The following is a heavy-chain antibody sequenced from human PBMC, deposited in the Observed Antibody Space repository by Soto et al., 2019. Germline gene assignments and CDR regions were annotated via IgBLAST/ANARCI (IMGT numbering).Heavy chain of an antibody. D-gene: IGHD4-17*01. Sequence: EVQLLESGGGLVQPGGSLRLSCAASGFTFNSYAMSWVRQVPGKGLEWVSAISSRGGRTHYADSVKGRFTISRDNSKNTLYLQVNSLRAEDTAVYYCAKDHGPYGDGLDYWGQGTLVTVSS. J-gene: IGHJ4*02. CDR2: ISSRGGRT. V-gene: IGHV3-23*01. CDR1: GFTFNSYA. CDR3: AKDHGPYGDGLDY.